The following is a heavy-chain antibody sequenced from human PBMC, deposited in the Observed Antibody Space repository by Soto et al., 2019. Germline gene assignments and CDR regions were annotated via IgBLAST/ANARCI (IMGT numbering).Heavy chain of an antibody. CDR1: GGSFSGYC. V-gene: IGHV4-34*01. J-gene: IGHJ6*02. Sequence: NPSETLSLTCAVYGGSFSGYCWSWIRQPPGKGLEWIGEINHSGSTNYNPSLKSRVTISVDTFKNQFSLKLSSVTAADTAVYYCARGGRVNYDFWSGEYYYYGMDVWGQGTTVTVSS. CDR2: INHSGST. CDR3: ARGGRVNYDFWSGEYYYYGMDV. D-gene: IGHD3-3*01.